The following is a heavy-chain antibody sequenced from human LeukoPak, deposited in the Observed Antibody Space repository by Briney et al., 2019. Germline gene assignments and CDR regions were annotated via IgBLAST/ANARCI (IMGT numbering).Heavy chain of an antibody. D-gene: IGHD4-17*01. Sequence: GGSLRLSCAASGFTFTSYAMGWVRQAPGKGLEWVSSVSGSGDCTYYADSVKGRFTISRDNSKKTLDLHMDSLRAEDTAVYYCAKERLGGNYGDYAVDYWGQGTMVTVSS. CDR3: AKERLGGNYGDYAVDY. CDR2: VSGSGDCT. J-gene: IGHJ4*02. CDR1: GFTFTSYA. V-gene: IGHV3-23*01.